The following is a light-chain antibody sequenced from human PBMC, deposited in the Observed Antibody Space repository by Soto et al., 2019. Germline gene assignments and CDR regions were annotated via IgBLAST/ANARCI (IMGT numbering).Light chain of an antibody. V-gene: IGKV3-20*01. CDR1: PSVSSSY. Sequence: EIVLAQSPGTLSLSPGERATLSCRASPSVSSSYLAWYQQKPCQAPRLLIYGASSRATGIPDRFSGSGSGTDFTLTISRLEPDDVAVYYCQQYDTSPPMYTFGQGTKVDIK. J-gene: IGKJ2*01. CDR3: QQYDTSPPMYT. CDR2: GAS.